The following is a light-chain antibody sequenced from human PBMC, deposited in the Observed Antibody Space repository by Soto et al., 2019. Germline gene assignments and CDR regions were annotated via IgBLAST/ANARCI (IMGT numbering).Light chain of an antibody. CDR3: QQRNNWPRYT. J-gene: IGKJ2*01. Sequence: EIVLTQSPATLSLSPGERATLSCRASQSVSSYLAWYQQKPGQAPRLLIYDASNRATGIPARFSGSGSGTDITVTISSLEPEDFAVYYCQQRNNWPRYTFGQGTKLEIK. CDR1: QSVSSY. CDR2: DAS. V-gene: IGKV3-11*01.